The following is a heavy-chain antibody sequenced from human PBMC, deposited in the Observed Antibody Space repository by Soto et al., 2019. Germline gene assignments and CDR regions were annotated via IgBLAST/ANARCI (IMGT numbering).Heavy chain of an antibody. CDR2: ISGGGGST. J-gene: IGHJ4*02. D-gene: IGHD3-22*01. V-gene: IGHV3-23*01. CDR1: GFSFNIFA. CDR3: AKDPTSYDSSAQFDS. Sequence: EVKLLESGGRLVQPGGSLRLSCAASGFSFNIFAMNWVRQAPGQGLEWVSGISGGGGSTYYADSLKGRFTISRANSNNTLYLQMRSITAEDTAVYYCAKDPTSYDSSAQFDSWGQGTQVTVSS.